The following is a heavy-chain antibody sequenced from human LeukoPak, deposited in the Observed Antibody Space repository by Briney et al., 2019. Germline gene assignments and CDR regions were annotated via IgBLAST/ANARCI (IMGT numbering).Heavy chain of an antibody. J-gene: IGHJ6*04. Sequence: GASVKVSCKASGGTFSSSAISWVRQAPEPGLEWMGQIIPIFGIVNYVQKLQGSVTTTADESTRTAYMERSSLRCEDTAVYYWAREKGFGENYYFCGIDVCSKGTTVTFSS. CDR1: GGTFSSSA. D-gene: IGHD3-10*01. CDR3: AREKGFGENYYFCGIDV. CDR2: IIPIFGIV. V-gene: IGHV1-69*13.